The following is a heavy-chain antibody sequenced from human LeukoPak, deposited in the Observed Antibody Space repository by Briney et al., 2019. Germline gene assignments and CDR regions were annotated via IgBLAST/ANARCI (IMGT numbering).Heavy chain of an antibody. V-gene: IGHV4-34*01. Sequence: SETLSLTCAVYGGSFSGYYWSWIRQPPGKGLEWIGEINHSGSTNYNPSRKSRMTISVDTSKNQFSLKLSSVTAADTAVYYCARGQTYCGGDCYPYWGQGTLVTVSS. CDR3: ARGQTYCGGDCYPY. CDR2: INHSGST. D-gene: IGHD2-21*02. CDR1: GGSFSGYY. J-gene: IGHJ4*02.